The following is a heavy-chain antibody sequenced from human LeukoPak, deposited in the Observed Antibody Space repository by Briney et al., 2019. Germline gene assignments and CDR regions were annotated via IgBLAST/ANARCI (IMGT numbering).Heavy chain of an antibody. D-gene: IGHD3-22*01. V-gene: IGHV3-21*01. Sequence: GGSLRLSCAASGFTFSSYSMNWVRQAPGKGLEWVSSISSSSSYIYYVDSVKGRFTISRDNAKNSLYLQMNSLRAEDTAVYYCARDGRPYYYDSSGHLDVWGKGTTVTVSS. CDR3: ARDGRPYYYDSSGHLDV. CDR1: GFTFSSYS. J-gene: IGHJ6*04. CDR2: ISSSSSYI.